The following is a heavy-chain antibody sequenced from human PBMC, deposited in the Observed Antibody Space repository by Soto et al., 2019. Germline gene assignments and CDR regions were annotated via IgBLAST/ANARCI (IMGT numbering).Heavy chain of an antibody. J-gene: IGHJ5*02. CDR2: IYYSGSA. CDR1: GASISTYY. CDR3: ARLHCNSPNCVPLDP. V-gene: IGHV4-39*01. D-gene: IGHD2-2*01. Sequence: SETLSLTCTVSGASISTYYWSRIRQPPGKGLEWIGSIYYSGSAYYSPSLKSRVTMSVDTSKNQLSLKLSSVTAADTAVYYCARLHCNSPNCVPLDPWGQGTLVTVSS.